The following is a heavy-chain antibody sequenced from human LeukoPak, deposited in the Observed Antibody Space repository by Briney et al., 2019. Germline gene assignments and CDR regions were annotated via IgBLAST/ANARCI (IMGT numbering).Heavy chain of an antibody. V-gene: IGHV4-59*12. CDR3: ARELHSGSYYFDY. CDR2: IYHSGST. CDR1: RGSISNYY. J-gene: IGHJ4*02. Sequence: SETLSLTCTVSRGSISNYYWSWIRQPPGKGLEWIGHIYHSGSTNYNPSLKSRVTISVDTSKNRFSLKLTSVTAADTAVYYCARELHSGSYYFDYWGQGTLVTVSS. D-gene: IGHD1-26*01.